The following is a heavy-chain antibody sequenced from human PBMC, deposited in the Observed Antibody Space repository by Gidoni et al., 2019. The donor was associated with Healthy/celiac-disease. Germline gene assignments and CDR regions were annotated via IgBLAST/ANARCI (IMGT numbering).Heavy chain of an antibody. CDR3: ARADMVVAAAVRH. J-gene: IGHJ1*01. CDR1: GYTFTSDA. D-gene: IGHD2-15*01. Sequence: QVPLVQSGSELNKPVAAVTVSCKASGYTFTSDAMNWVRQAPGQGLEWMGWINTNTGNPTYAQGVTGRFVFSLDTSVSTAYLQISSLKAEDTAVYYCARADMVVAAAVRHWGQGTLVTVSS. CDR2: INTNTGNP. V-gene: IGHV7-4-1*02.